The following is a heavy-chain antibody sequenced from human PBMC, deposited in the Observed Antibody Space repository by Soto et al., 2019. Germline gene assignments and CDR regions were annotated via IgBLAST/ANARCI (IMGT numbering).Heavy chain of an antibody. V-gene: IGHV1-8*01. J-gene: IGHJ3*02. CDR3: ARDIVVVVAANGYAFDI. CDR2: MNPNSGNT. CDR1: GYAFTSDD. D-gene: IGHD2-15*01. Sequence: GASVKVSWKAAGYAFTSDDSDWVRQATRQGLEWMGWMNPNSGNTGYAQKFQGRVTMTRNTSISTAYMELSSLRSEDTAVYYCARDIVVVVAANGYAFDIWGQGTMVTVSS.